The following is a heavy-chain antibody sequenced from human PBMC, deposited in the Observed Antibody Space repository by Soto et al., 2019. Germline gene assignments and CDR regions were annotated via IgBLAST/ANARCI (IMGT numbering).Heavy chain of an antibody. CDR3: ARDRRSIAAPNYYYGMDV. CDR2: IIPIFGTA. J-gene: IGHJ6*02. V-gene: IGHV1-69*13. CDR1: GGTFSSYA. D-gene: IGHD6-6*01. Sequence: GASVKVSCKAPGGTFSSYAISWVRQAPGQGLEWMGGIIPIFGTANYAQKFQGRVTITADESTSTAYMELSSLRSEDTAVYYCARDRRSIAAPNYYYGMDVWGQGTTVTVSS.